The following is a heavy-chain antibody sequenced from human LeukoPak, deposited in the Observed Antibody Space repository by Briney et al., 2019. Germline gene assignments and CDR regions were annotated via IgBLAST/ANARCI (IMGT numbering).Heavy chain of an antibody. V-gene: IGHV3-23*01. Sequence: GGSLRLSCVGSGFTFRSHAMSWVRQAPEKGLEFVSGIYENGGTTYYADSVKGRFTISRDNSKNTLYLQMNSLRAEDTAVYYCTKDQGSGWYCLDYWGQGTLVTVSS. CDR2: IYENGGTT. CDR3: TKDQGSGWYCLDY. D-gene: IGHD6-19*01. CDR1: GFTFRSHA. J-gene: IGHJ4*02.